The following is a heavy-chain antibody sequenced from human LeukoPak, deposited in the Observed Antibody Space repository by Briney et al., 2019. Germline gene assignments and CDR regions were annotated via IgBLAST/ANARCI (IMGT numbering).Heavy chain of an antibody. V-gene: IGHV3-7*01. D-gene: IGHD2-15*01. CDR1: GFTFSSYW. CDR2: IKQDGSEK. Sequence: GGSLRLSCAASGFTFSSYWMSWVRQAPGKGLEWVANIKQDGSEKYYVDSVKGRFTISRDNAKNSLYLQMNSLRAEDTAVYCCARDELGYYCSGGSCYRRKDAFDIWGLGTMVTVSS. CDR3: ARDELGYYCSGGSCYRRKDAFDI. J-gene: IGHJ3*02.